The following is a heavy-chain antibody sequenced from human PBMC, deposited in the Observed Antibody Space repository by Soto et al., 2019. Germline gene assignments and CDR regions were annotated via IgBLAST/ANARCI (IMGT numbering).Heavy chain of an antibody. CDR1: GFTFITYS. J-gene: IGHJ5*02. Sequence: GGSLRLSCAASGFTFITYSMSWVRQAPGKGLEWVSSISSGSSYIYYADSVKGRFTISRDNAKNSLYLQMNSLKAEDTAVYYCAAILTGTPWGQGTLVTVSS. V-gene: IGHV3-21*01. D-gene: IGHD3-9*01. CDR3: AAILTGTP. CDR2: ISSGSSYI.